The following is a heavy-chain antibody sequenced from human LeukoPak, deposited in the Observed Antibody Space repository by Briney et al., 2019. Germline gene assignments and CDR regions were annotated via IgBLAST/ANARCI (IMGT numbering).Heavy chain of an antibody. CDR3: GRDRDVYDFLTGHYYYYMDV. CDR1: GFTFSSYW. D-gene: IGHD3-9*01. J-gene: IGHJ6*03. CDR2: ISSTSSYI. V-gene: IGHV3-21*01. Sequence: GGSLRLSCAAPGFTFSSYWMSWVRQAPGKGLEWVSSISSTSSYIYYADSVKGRFTISRDNAKNSLYLQMNSLRAEDTAVYYCGRDRDVYDFLTGHYYYYMDVWGKGTTVTISS.